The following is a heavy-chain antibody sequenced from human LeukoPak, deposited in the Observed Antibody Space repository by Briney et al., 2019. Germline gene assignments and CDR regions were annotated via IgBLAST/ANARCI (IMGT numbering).Heavy chain of an antibody. J-gene: IGHJ4*02. D-gene: IGHD3-22*01. Sequence: PGGSLRLSCAASGFTFSNYAMSWARQVPGKGLEWVSGIGDSGGSTCYADSVKGRFTISRDNSKNTLYLQMNSLRAEDTAVYYCARLYDSSGFWGQGTLVTVSS. CDR3: ARLYDSSGF. CDR2: IGDSGGST. V-gene: IGHV3-23*01. CDR1: GFTFSNYA.